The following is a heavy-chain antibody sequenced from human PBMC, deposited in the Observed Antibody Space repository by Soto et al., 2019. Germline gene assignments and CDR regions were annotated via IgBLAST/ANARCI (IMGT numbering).Heavy chain of an antibody. CDR2: IYNTWGA. J-gene: IGHJ4*02. CDR3: ATSLYRANSYFGH. Sequence: QVQLQESGPGLVKPSETLSLSCTVSGGSISGHYWTWIRQPAGKGLEWIGYIYNTWGAIYNASLKRRVTMSVDTSTNQISLKLSSVTAADTAVYYCATSLYRANSYFGHWGQGTLVTVSS. D-gene: IGHD7-27*01. V-gene: IGHV4-59*11. CDR1: GGSISGHY.